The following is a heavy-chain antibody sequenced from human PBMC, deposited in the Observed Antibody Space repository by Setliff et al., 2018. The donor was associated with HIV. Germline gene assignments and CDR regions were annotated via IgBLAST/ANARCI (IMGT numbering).Heavy chain of an antibody. D-gene: IGHD6-13*01. Sequence: ASVKVSCKVSGYTLTELSRHWVRQAPGKGLEWMGSFDPKDGKTRYAQKFQGRVTMTEDTSTDTAYMELSSLRSEDTAVYYCARDLPTLLSSSWAYWGQGTLVTVSS. CDR1: GYTLTELS. CDR2: FDPKDGKT. V-gene: IGHV1-24*01. CDR3: ARDLPTLLSSSWAY. J-gene: IGHJ4*02.